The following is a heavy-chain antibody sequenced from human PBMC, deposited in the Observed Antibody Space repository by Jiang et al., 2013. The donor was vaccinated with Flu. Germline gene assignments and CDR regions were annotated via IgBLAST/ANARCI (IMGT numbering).Heavy chain of an antibody. V-gene: IGHV3-30-3*01. J-gene: IGHJ4*02. CDR3: ASQLGSAQLLWFGDLPGPY. CDR2: ISYDGSNK. Sequence: VQLVESGGGVVQPGRSLRLSCAASGFTFSSYAMHWVRQAPGKGLEWVAVISYDGSNKYYADSVKGRFTISRDNSKNTLYLQMNSLRAEDTAVYYCASQLGSAQLLWFGDLPGPYWGQGTLVTVSS. CDR1: GFTFSSYA. D-gene: IGHD3-10*01.